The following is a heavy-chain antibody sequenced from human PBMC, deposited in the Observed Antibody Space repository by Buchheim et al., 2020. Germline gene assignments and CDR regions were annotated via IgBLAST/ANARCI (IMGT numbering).Heavy chain of an antibody. CDR3: ARAAAGTLEDYYYYGMDV. CDR2: IYWDDDK. Sequence: QITLKESGPTLVKPTQTLRLTCTFSGFSLSTSGVGVGWIRQPPGKALEWLALIYWDDDKRYSPSLKSRLTITKDTSNNQVVLTMTNMDPVDTATYYCARAAAGTLEDYYYYGMDVWGQGTT. D-gene: IGHD6-13*01. CDR1: GFSLSTSGVG. V-gene: IGHV2-5*02. J-gene: IGHJ6*02.